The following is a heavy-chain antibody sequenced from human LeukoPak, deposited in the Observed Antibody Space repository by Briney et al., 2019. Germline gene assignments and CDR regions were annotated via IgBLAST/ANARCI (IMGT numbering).Heavy chain of an antibody. CDR2: IKKDGSDK. V-gene: IGHV3-7*05. CDR3: ARANRLLWFGELLYPLFDY. D-gene: IGHD3-10*01. CDR1: GFTFSSYW. J-gene: IGHJ4*02. Sequence: GGSLRLSCAASGFTFSSYWMTWVRQAPGKGLEWVANIKKDGSDKYYVASVKGRFTISRDNAKNSLYLQMNSLRAEDTAVYYCARANRLLWFGELLYPLFDYWGQGTLVTVSS.